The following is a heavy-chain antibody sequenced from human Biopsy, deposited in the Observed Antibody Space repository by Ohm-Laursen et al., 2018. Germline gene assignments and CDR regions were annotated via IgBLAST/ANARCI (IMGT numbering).Heavy chain of an antibody. CDR2: MIPSSGKT. CDR1: GYSFSTYD. V-gene: IGHV1-8*01. Sequence: ASVKVSCNASGYSFSTYDVNWVRQARGQGLEWMGWMIPSSGKTGYAQRFQGRVTLNMNTSISTAYMELSGLRSEDTAVYFCARGYSRRVSIFEASIYWFDTWGQGTMVTVSS. D-gene: IGHD6-6*01. J-gene: IGHJ5*02. CDR3: ARGYSRRVSIFEASIYWFDT.